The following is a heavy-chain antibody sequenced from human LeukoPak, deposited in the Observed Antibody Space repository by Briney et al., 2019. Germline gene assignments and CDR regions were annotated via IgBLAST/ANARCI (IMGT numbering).Heavy chain of an antibody. CDR2: ISWNSGSI. Sequence: SLRLSCAASGFTFDDYAMHWVRQAPGKGLEWVSGISWNSGSIGYADSVKGRFTISRDNAKNSLYLQMNSLRAEDMALYYCAKVARRYYYDSSAPDDAFDIWGQGTMVTVSS. CDR3: AKVARRYYYDSSAPDDAFDI. CDR1: GFTFDDYA. J-gene: IGHJ3*02. D-gene: IGHD3-22*01. V-gene: IGHV3-9*03.